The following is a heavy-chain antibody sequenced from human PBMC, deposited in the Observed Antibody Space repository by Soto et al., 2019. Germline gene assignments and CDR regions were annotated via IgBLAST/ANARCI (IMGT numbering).Heavy chain of an antibody. D-gene: IGHD3-3*01. CDR1: GFTFGDYA. CDR2: IRSKAYGGTT. CDR3: TRDNYDFWSGYLTYYYYGMDV. Sequence: GVSLRLSCTASGFTFGDYAMSWVRQAPGKGLEWVGFIRSKAYGGTTEYAASVKGRFTISRDDSKSIAYLQMNSLKTEDTAVYYCTRDNYDFWSGYLTYYYYGMDVWGQGTTVTVSS. J-gene: IGHJ6*02. V-gene: IGHV3-49*04.